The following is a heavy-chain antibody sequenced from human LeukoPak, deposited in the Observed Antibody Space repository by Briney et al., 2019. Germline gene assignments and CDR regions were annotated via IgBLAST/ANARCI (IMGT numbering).Heavy chain of an antibody. CDR2: INHSGST. V-gene: IGHV4-34*01. CDR3: ARAGLNGDVDY. D-gene: IGHD4-17*01. CDR1: GGSFSGYY. Sequence: PSEILSLTCAVYGGSFSGYYWSWIRQPPGKGLEWIGEINHSGSTNYNPSLKSRVTISVDTSKNQFSLKLSSVTAADTAVYYCARAGLNGDVDYWGQGTLVTVS. J-gene: IGHJ4*02.